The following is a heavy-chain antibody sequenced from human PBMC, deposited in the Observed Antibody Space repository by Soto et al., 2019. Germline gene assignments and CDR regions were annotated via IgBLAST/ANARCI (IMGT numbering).Heavy chain of an antibody. Sequence: PGESLKISCEASGGSEDNFIRHGIAWARQRPGKGLEWVALIYVHDSDTRYNPSLQGQVTISADKSSQTAYLQWSSLKASDTAIYYCARTAGLTIFGDPPTLHYAMDVWGQGTTVTVSS. D-gene: IGHD3-3*01. V-gene: IGHV5-51*01. CDR1: GGSEDNFIRHG. J-gene: IGHJ6*02. CDR2: IYVHDSDT. CDR3: ARTAGLTIFGDPPTLHYAMDV.